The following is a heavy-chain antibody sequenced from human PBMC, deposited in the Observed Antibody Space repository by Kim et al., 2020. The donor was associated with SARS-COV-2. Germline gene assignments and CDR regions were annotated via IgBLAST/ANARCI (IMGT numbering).Heavy chain of an antibody. CDR1: GFTFSSYG. J-gene: IGHJ4*02. CDR2: ISYDGSNK. D-gene: IGHD2-2*01. CDR3: AKGLGYCSSTSCHFPDY. V-gene: IGHV3-30*18. Sequence: GGSLRLSCAASGFTFSSYGMHWVRQAPGKGLEWVAVISYDGSNKYYADSVKGRFTISRDNSKNTLYLQMNSLRAEDTAVYYCAKGLGYCSSTSCHFPDYWGQGTLVTVSS.